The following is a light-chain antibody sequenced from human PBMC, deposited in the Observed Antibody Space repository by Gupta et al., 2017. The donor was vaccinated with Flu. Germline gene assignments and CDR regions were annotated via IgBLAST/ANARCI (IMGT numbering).Light chain of an antibody. CDR1: VWIKQY. Sequence: GQTARITCSGDVWIKQYAVWDQQESGQAPVVVVYKDSESAAGCPERFSGSSSATMVTLTISGVQAEVEADYYCQAADSSGTSVFGIGTKFTVL. CDR3: QAADSSGTSV. CDR2: KDS. V-gene: IGLV3-25*03. J-gene: IGLJ1*01.